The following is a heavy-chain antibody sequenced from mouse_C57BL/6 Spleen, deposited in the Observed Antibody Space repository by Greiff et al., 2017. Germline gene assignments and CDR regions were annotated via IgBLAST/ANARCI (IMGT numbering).Heavy chain of an antibody. D-gene: IGHD1-1*01. J-gene: IGHJ2*01. CDR1: GYTFTSYW. V-gene: IGHV1-64*01. CDR3: ARSFTTVVYFDY. CDR2: IHPNSGST. Sequence: QVQLQQPGAELVKPGASVKLSCKASGYTFTSYWMHWVKQRPGQGLEWIGMIHPNSGSTNYNEKFKSKATLTVDKSSSTAYIQLSSLTSEDSAVYYCARSFTTVVYFDYWGQGTTLTVSS.